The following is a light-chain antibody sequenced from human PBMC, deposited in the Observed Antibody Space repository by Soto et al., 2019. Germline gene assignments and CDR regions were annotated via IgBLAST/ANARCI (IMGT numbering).Light chain of an antibody. CDR1: QNIANY. Sequence: DIVLTQSPATLSLSRGERATLSCRASQNIANYVAWYQQRPGQAPRLLIYDPSTRPTGIPARFSGSGSGTDFTLTISSLESEDVAVYYCQQRSNWPPYTFGQGTKVEI. V-gene: IGKV3-11*01. CDR2: DPS. J-gene: IGKJ2*01. CDR3: QQRSNWPPYT.